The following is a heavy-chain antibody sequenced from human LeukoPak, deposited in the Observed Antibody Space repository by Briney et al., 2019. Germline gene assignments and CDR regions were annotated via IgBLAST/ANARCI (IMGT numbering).Heavy chain of an antibody. Sequence: GGSLRLSCAASGFTFSIYSMTWVRQAPGKGLEWVSSISSSSSYIYYADSVKGRFTISRDNAKNSLYLQMNSLRAEDTAVYCCAPYCSGGSCYSTSAYWGQGTLVTVSS. J-gene: IGHJ4*02. V-gene: IGHV3-21*01. CDR1: GFTFSIYS. CDR3: APYCSGGSCYSTSAY. D-gene: IGHD2-15*01. CDR2: ISSSSSYI.